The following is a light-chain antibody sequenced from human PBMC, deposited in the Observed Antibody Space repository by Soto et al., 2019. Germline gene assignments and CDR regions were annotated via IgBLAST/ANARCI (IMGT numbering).Light chain of an antibody. CDR2: EVS. V-gene: IGLV2-8*01. J-gene: IGLJ1*01. CDR3: SSYAGNNIYYV. Sequence: QSALTQPPSASGSPGQSVTISCTGTSNDVGGYNFVSWYQQHPGKAPKLMIFEVSKRPSGVPDRFSGSKSGSTASLTVSGLQAEDEADYYCSSYAGNNIYYVFGTETKVTVL. CDR1: SNDVGGYNF.